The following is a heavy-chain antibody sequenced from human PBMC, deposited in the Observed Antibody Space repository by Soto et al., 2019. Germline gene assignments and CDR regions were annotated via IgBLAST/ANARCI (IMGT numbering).Heavy chain of an antibody. Sequence: LSLTCAVYGGSFSGYYWSWIRQPPGKGLEWIGEINHSGSTNYNPSLKSRVTISVDTSKNQFSLKLSSVTAADTAVYYCARSIMITFGGVIPHDYWGQGTLVTVSS. CDR3: ARSIMITFGGVIPHDY. J-gene: IGHJ4*02. D-gene: IGHD3-16*02. CDR2: INHSGST. V-gene: IGHV4-34*01. CDR1: GGSFSGYY.